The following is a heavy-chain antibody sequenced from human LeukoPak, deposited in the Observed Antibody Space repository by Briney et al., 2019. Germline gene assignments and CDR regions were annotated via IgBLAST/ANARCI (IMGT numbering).Heavy chain of an antibody. CDR1: GFTFSSYS. CDR2: ISSSSSTI. Sequence: GGSLRLSCAASGFTFSSYSMNWVRQAPGKGLEWVSYISSSSSTIYYADSVKGRFTISRDNAKNSLYLQMNSLRAEDSAVYYCARDGRQLVSMGVSYYYYGMDVWGQGTTVTVSS. CDR3: ARDGRQLVSMGVSYYYYGMDV. J-gene: IGHJ6*02. V-gene: IGHV3-48*01. D-gene: IGHD6-13*01.